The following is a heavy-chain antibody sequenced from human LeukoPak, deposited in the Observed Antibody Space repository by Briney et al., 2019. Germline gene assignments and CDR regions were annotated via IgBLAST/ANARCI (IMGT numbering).Heavy chain of an antibody. Sequence: SVKVSCKASGGTFSSYAISWVRQAPGQGLEWMGRIIPILGIANYAQKFQGRVTITADKSTSTAYMELSSLRSEDTAVYHCARGPQGGSCYDYWGQRTLVTVSS. J-gene: IGHJ4*02. D-gene: IGHD2-15*01. CDR2: IIPILGIA. V-gene: IGHV1-69*04. CDR1: GGTFSSYA. CDR3: ARGPQGGSCYDY.